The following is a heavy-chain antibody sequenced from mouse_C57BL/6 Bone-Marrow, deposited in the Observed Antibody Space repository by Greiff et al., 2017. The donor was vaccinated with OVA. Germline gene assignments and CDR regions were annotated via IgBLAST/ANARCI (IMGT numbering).Heavy chain of an antibody. CDR3: ARYNDYDRDFDV. CDR1: GFTFTDYY. CDR2: IRNKANGYTT. J-gene: IGHJ1*03. V-gene: IGHV7-3*01. Sequence: DVKLVESGGGLVQPGGSLSLSCAASGFTFTDYYMSWVRQPPGKALEWLGFIRNKANGYTTEYSASVKGRFTISRDNSQSILYLQMNALRAEDSATYYCARYNDYDRDFDVWGTGTTVTVSS. D-gene: IGHD2-4*01.